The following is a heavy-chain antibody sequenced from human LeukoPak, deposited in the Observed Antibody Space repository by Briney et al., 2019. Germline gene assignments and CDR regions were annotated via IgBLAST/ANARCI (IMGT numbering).Heavy chain of an antibody. J-gene: IGHJ3*02. CDR3: DRLGQRGYSYDYSAFDI. CDR1: GGCLTRSNQY. CDR2: IYYSGRT. V-gene: IGHV4-39*01. Sequence: PSETLSLTCSVVGGCLTRSNQYWGWIRQPPGRGLDWFGTIYYSGRTYYNPSLKSRATISVDTSKNQFSLKLSSVTAADMDVYYSDRLGQRGYSYDYSAFDISGKGTTVTVSP. D-gene: IGHD5-18*01.